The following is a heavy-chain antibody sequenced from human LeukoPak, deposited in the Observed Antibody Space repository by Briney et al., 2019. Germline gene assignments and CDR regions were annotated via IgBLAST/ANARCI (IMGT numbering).Heavy chain of an antibody. D-gene: IGHD4-11*01. CDR2: ISYSGST. CDR3: TVGPHHYFDS. Sequence: SETLSLTCTVSGGSINSGGYYWSWIRLHPGKGLEWTGYISYSGSTYYNPSLKSRVTISLDTSKNQFSLRLSSVSAADTAVYFCTVGPHHYFDSWGQGTLVTVSS. J-gene: IGHJ4*02. V-gene: IGHV4-31*03. CDR1: GGSINSGGYY.